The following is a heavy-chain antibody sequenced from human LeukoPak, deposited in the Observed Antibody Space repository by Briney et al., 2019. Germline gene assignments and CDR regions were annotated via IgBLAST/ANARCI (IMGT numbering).Heavy chain of an antibody. CDR3: AKDSYDPFYYYYYYMDA. V-gene: IGHV3-30*02. CDR2: IRYDGSNK. CDR1: GFTFSSYG. D-gene: IGHD3-16*01. J-gene: IGHJ6*03. Sequence: GGSLRLSCAASGFTFSSYGMHWVRQAPGKGLEWVAFIRYDGSNKYYADSVKGRFTISRDNSKNTLYLQMNSLRAEDTAVYYCAKDSYDPFYYYYYYMDAWGKGTTVTISS.